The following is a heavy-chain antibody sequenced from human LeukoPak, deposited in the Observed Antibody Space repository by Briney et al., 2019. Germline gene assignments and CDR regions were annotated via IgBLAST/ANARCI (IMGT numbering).Heavy chain of an antibody. J-gene: IGHJ6*02. CDR3: ASNPLLGYCSGGSCPENPYYYYGMDV. V-gene: IGHV3-11*01. CDR2: ISSTGSTI. Sequence: GGSLRLSCAASGFTFSDYYMSWIRQAPGKGLEWVSHISSTGSTIYYADSVKGRFTISRDNAKNSLYLQMNSLTAEDTAVYYCASNPLLGYCSGGSCPENPYYYYGMDVWGQGTTVTVSS. CDR1: GFTFSDYY. D-gene: IGHD2-15*01.